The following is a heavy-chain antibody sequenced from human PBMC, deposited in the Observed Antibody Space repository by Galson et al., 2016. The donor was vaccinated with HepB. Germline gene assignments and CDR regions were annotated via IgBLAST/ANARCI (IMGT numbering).Heavy chain of an antibody. J-gene: IGHJ4*02. D-gene: IGHD3-10*01. CDR2: IKQDGSEE. Sequence: SLRLSCAASGFTLSSYWMSWVRQAPGKGLEWVATIKQDGSEEYYVDSVKGRFTISRDNAKNSLYLQMNSLRAEDTAVYYCARRRGSGSHDYWGQGTLVTVSS. CDR3: ARRRGSGSHDY. V-gene: IGHV3-7*05. CDR1: GFTLSSYW.